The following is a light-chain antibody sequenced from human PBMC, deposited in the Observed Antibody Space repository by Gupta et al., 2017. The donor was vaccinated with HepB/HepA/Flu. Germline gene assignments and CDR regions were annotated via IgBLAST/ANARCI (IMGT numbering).Light chain of an antibody. Sequence: SVLTQPPSASETPGQRVTISSSGSRSNIGRNAVNWYQQLPGTAPKLRIYSNNRRPSGVPDRISGSKSGTSASLAISGFQSDDEADYYCATWDDSLRGVLFGGGTRLTVL. CDR2: SNN. CDR1: RSNIGRNA. CDR3: ATWDDSLRGVL. J-gene: IGLJ3*02. V-gene: IGLV1-44*01.